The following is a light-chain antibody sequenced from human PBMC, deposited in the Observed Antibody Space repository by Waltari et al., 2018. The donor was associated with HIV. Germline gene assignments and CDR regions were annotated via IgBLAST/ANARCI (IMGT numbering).Light chain of an antibody. Sequence: QSVLTQPPSASETPGQRVTISCSGSSSNIGSNYVYWYQHLPGTAPKLLIYRNNRRPSGVPDRFSGSQSGTSASLAITGLQPEDEADYYCHSYDTSLGGFYVFGTGTKVTV. CDR2: RNN. J-gene: IGLJ1*01. CDR1: SSNIGSNY. V-gene: IGLV1-47*01. CDR3: HSYDTSLGGFYV.